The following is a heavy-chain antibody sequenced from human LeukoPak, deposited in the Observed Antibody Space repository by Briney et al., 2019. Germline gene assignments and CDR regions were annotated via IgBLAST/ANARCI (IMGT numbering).Heavy chain of an antibody. CDR1: GFTFSSYW. Sequence: GGSLRLSCAASGFTFSSYWMSWVRQAPGKGLEWVANIKQDGSEKYYVDSVKGRFTISRDNAKNSLYLQMNSLRAEDTAVYYCARDKASGFGTYYFDYWGQGTLVTVSS. D-gene: IGHD6-19*01. J-gene: IGHJ4*02. CDR2: IKQDGSEK. CDR3: ARDKASGFGTYYFDY. V-gene: IGHV3-7*01.